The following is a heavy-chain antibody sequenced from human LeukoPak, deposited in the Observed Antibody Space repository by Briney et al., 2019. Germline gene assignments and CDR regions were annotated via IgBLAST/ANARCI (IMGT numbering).Heavy chain of an antibody. V-gene: IGHV5-51*01. CDR3: ARQGGRWLPNYYFDY. D-gene: IGHD5-24*01. CDR1: GYSFTSYW. J-gene: IGHJ4*02. Sequence: GESLKISCKGPGYSFTSYWIGWVRQMPGKGLEWMGIIYPGDSDTRYSPSFQGQVTISADKSISTAYLQWSSLKASDTAMYYCARQGGRWLPNYYFDYWGQGTLVTVSS. CDR2: IYPGDSDT.